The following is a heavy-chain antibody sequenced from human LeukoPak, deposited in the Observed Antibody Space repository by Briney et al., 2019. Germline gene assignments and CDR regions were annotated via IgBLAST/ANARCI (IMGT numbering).Heavy chain of an antibody. J-gene: IGHJ4*02. V-gene: IGHV3-7*01. D-gene: IGHD6-13*01. CDR3: ARGRGIAL. CDR2: IEEDGNKK. Sequence: GGSLRLSCAASEFTLSNYWMNWVRQAPGKGLEWVANIEEDGNKKNYVDSVKGRFTISRDNVKKSLYLQMNSLRAEDTAVYYCARGRGIALWGQGTLVTVSS. CDR1: EFTLSNYW.